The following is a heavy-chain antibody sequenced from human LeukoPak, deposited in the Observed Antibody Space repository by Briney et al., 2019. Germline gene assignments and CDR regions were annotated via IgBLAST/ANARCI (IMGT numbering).Heavy chain of an antibody. V-gene: IGHV3-21*06. CDR1: GLTFSTSG. Sequence: GGSLRLSCTASGLTFSTSGFDWVRQAPGKGLEWVASIGPTGPDRYHADSIKGRFTISRDNANNFLYLQMNSLRAEDTAVYYCATETNGRHYDYWGQGTLLTVSS. D-gene: IGHD1-14*01. J-gene: IGHJ4*02. CDR3: ATETNGRHYDY. CDR2: IGPTGPDR.